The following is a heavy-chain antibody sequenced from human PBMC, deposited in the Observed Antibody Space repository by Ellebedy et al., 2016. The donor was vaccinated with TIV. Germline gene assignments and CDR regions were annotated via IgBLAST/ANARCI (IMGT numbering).Heavy chain of an antibody. V-gene: IGHV3-23*01. Sequence: PGGSLRLSCAASGFTFSSYAASWVRQAPGKGLEWVAGLNANGVVIAYADSVKGRSTISRDNSKNTLYLQMNSLRPEDTAVYYCARHRTRTVVATAVFDYWGQGSLVTVSS. D-gene: IGHD2-21*02. CDR3: ARHRTRTVVATAVFDY. CDR2: LNANGVVI. CDR1: GFTFSSYA. J-gene: IGHJ4*02.